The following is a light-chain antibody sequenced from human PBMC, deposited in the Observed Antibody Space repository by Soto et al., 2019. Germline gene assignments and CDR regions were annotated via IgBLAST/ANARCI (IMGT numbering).Light chain of an antibody. J-gene: IGKJ5*01. CDR3: KQSYSTPPIT. CDR1: QTIRKY. Sequence: IQMTQSPSSLSASVGDSVTITCRASQTIRKYLNWYQQKPRKAPKLLIYTASRLQSGVPSRFNGSGSETDFTLTINNLQPEDFATYYCKQSYSTPPITFGQGTRLE. CDR2: TAS. V-gene: IGKV1-39*01.